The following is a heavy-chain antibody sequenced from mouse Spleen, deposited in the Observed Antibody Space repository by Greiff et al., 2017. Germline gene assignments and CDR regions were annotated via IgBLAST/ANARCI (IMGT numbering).Heavy chain of an antibody. CDR2: IDPYSGGT. J-gene: IGHJ3*01. CDR3: ARTITTVAPFAY. D-gene: IGHD1-1*01. CDR1: GYTFTSYW. V-gene: IGHV1-72*01. Sequence: QVQLQQPGAELVKPGASLKLSCKASGYTFTSYWMHWVQQTPGRGLEWIGRIDPYSGGTKYNEKFKSKATLTVDKPSSTAYMQLSSLTSEDSAVYYCARTITTVAPFAYWGQGTLVTVSA.